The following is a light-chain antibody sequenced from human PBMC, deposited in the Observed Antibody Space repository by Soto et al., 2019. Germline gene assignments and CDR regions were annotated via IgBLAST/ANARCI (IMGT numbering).Light chain of an antibody. V-gene: IGKV3-11*01. CDR2: DAS. Sequence: EIVLTQSPATLSLSPGERATLSCRASQSVSSYLAWYQQKPGQAPRLLIYDASNRATGIPARFSGSGSGTDFTLTISSLEPEDFAVYYCQQRSNRPRTTFGGGTKVEIK. J-gene: IGKJ4*01. CDR3: QQRSNRPRTT. CDR1: QSVSSY.